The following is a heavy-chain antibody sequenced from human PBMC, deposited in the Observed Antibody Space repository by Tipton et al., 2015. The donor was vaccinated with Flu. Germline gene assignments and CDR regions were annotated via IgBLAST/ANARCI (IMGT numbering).Heavy chain of an antibody. V-gene: IGHV3-7*01. J-gene: IGHJ4*02. Sequence: SLILSCIASGFTFSGYWMTWVRQAPGKGLEWVANIKYDGRAKYYVDSMKGRLTISRDNAKNSLYLQMDGLGVEDTAIYYCARGGLYDLYYWGQGTLVTVSS. CDR2: IKYDGRAK. CDR3: ARGGLYDLYY. CDR1: GFTFSGYW. D-gene: IGHD3/OR15-3a*01.